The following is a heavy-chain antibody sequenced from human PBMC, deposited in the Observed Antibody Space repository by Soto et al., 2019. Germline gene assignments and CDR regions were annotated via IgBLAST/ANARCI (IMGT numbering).Heavy chain of an antibody. CDR1: GYTFTSYY. D-gene: IGHD5-12*01. V-gene: IGHV1-46*01. CDR3: ASSRDGYNFDAFDI. Sequence: QVQLVQSGAEVKKPGASVKVSCKASGYTFTSYYMHWVRQAPGQGLEWMGIINPSGGSTSYAQKFQGRVTXXRXTXXSTVYMELSSLRSEDTAVYYCASSRDGYNFDAFDIWGQGTMVTVSS. CDR2: INPSGGST. J-gene: IGHJ3*02.